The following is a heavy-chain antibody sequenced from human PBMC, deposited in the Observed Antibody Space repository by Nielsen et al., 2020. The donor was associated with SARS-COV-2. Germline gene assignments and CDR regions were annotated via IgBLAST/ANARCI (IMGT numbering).Heavy chain of an antibody. CDR1: GGSISSSNW. J-gene: IGHJ5*02. Sequence: SETLSLTCAVSGGSISSSNWWSWVRQPPGKGLEWIGEIYHSGSTNYNPSLKSRVTISVDKSKNQFSLKLSSVTAADTAVYYCARDFTYCSSTSCYSWFDPWGQGTLVTVSS. CDR3: ARDFTYCSSTSCYSWFDP. D-gene: IGHD2-2*01. V-gene: IGHV4-4*02. CDR2: IYHSGST.